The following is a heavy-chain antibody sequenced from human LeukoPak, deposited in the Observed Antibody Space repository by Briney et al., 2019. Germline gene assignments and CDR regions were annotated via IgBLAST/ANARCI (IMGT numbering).Heavy chain of an antibody. J-gene: IGHJ4*02. Sequence: PSETLSLTCTVSGGSISSHYWSWIRQPPGKGLEWIGYIYYSGSTSYNPSLKSRVTISVDTSKNQFSLKLSSVTAADTAVYYCARGHYFDQNLDYWGQGTLVTVSS. V-gene: IGHV4-59*11. CDR3: ARGHYFDQNLDY. D-gene: IGHD2/OR15-2a*01. CDR1: GGSISSHY. CDR2: IYYSGST.